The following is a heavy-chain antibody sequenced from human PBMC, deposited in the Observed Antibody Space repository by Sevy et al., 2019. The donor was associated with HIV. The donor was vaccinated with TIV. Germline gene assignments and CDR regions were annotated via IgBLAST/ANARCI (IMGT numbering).Heavy chain of an antibody. Sequence: GGSLRLSCAASGFTFSNYGMSWVRQAPGKGLEWVSAISGSGGSTFYADSVKGRFTISRDNSKNTLYLQMNSLRAEDTAVYYCARAMTTVTTLMGFDYWGQGTLVTVSS. J-gene: IGHJ4*02. V-gene: IGHV3-23*01. D-gene: IGHD4-17*01. CDR3: ARAMTTVTTLMGFDY. CDR2: ISGSGGST. CDR1: GFTFSNYG.